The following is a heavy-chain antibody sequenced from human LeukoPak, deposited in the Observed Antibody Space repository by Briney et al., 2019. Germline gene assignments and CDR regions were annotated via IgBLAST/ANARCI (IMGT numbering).Heavy chain of an antibody. CDR1: GFTFSSYS. D-gene: IGHD3-3*01. CDR2: MSSCSSYI. Sequence: GGSLRLSCAASGFTFSSYSMNWVRQAPGKGLEWVSSMSSCSSYIYYADSLKRRFTISTHNAKNSLYLQMTSLRAEDTAVYSCARSFSVLRFLEWLFNYWGQGTLVTVSS. V-gene: IGHV3-21*01. CDR3: ARSFSVLRFLEWLFNY. J-gene: IGHJ4*02.